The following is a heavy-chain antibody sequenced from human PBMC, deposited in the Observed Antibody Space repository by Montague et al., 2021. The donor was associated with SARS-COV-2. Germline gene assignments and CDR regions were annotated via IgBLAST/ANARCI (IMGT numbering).Heavy chain of an antibody. V-gene: IGHV4-61*01. CDR2: IYYSGST. D-gene: IGHD3-3*01. Sequence: SETLSLTCTVSGDSVSSGSYYWSWIRQHPGKGLEWIGYIYYSGSTNYNPSLKSRVTISVDTSKNQFPLKLSSVTAADTAVYYCARHPWHITIFGVVTRYGMDVWGQGTTVTVSS. CDR1: GDSVSSGSYY. J-gene: IGHJ6*02. CDR3: ARHPWHITIFGVVTRYGMDV.